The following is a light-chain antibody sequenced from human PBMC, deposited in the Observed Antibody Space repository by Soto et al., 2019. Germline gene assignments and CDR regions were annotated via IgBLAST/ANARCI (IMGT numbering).Light chain of an antibody. J-gene: IGLJ1*01. CDR2: EVS. CDR3: GSYTSSTAPYL. V-gene: IGLV2-14*01. Sequence: QSVLTQPASVSGSPGQSITISCAGTSSDVGGYNFVSWYQQYPGKAPKLMIYEVSNRPSGVSNRFSGSKSGNTASLTISGLQAEDEADYYCGSYTSSTAPYLFGTGTKLTVL. CDR1: SSDVGGYNF.